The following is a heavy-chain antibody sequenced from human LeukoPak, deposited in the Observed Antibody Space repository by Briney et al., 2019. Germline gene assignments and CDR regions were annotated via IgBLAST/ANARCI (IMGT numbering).Heavy chain of an antibody. J-gene: IGHJ4*02. D-gene: IGHD1/OR15-1a*01. CDR2: INWSGVRT. V-gene: IGHV3-20*04. CDR3: ARDLATTDN. Sequence: PGGSLRLSCAASGFTFDDYGMSWGRQAPGKGLEWVSGINWSGVRTGYADSLKGRFTISRDNAKNTLYLQMNSLRAEDTALYYCARDLATTDNWGQGTLVTVSS. CDR1: GFTFDDYG.